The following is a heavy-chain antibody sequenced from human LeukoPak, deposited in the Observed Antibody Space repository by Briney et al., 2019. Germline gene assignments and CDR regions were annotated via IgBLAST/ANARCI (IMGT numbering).Heavy chain of an antibody. CDR3: AGHKVHDFGGSDWYFDL. Sequence: SETLSLTCTVSGASISRSSWSWIRQPPGKGLEWIGYMFYGGDTNHNPSLKSRVTMSVDMSKNQFSLRLSSVTAADTAVYYCAGHKVHDFGGSDWYFDLWGRGTLVTVSS. V-gene: IGHV4-59*08. CDR1: GASISRSS. CDR2: MFYGGDT. D-gene: IGHD4-23*01. J-gene: IGHJ2*01.